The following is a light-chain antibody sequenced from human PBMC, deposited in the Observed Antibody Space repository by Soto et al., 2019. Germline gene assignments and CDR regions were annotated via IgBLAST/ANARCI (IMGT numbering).Light chain of an antibody. Sequence: EIVLTQSPGTLSLSPGERATLSCRARQSVSSSYLAWYQQKPGQAPRLLIYGASTRATGIPARFSGSGSGTEFTLTISSLQPDDFATYYCQHYNSYSEAFGQGTKVDIK. CDR3: QHYNSYSEA. CDR1: QSVSSSY. J-gene: IGKJ1*01. V-gene: IGKV3-20*01. CDR2: GAS.